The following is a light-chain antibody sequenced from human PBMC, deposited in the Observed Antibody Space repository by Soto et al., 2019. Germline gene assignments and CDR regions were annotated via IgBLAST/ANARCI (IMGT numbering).Light chain of an antibody. CDR1: QGISSY. J-gene: IGKJ3*01. CDR3: LQKYFYPFT. Sequence: IQVTQSPPTLPASSLDRVTITCLASQGISSYLAWFQQKPGRAPNLLIYGASTLQSGVPSRFSGSGSGTDFTLTISSLQPEDFATYYCLQKYFYPFTFGPGTKVDIK. V-gene: IGKV1-6*02. CDR2: GAS.